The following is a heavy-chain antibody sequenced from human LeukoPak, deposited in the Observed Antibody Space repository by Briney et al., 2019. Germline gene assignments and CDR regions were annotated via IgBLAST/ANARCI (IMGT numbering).Heavy chain of an antibody. V-gene: IGHV1-2*02. CDR2: INPNSGGT. D-gene: IGHD3-10*01. Sequence: GASGKVSCKASGYTFTSYYMHWVRQAPGQGLEWMGWINPNSGGTNYAQKFQGRVTMTRDTSISTAYMELSRLRSDDTAVYYCARHSYSGSSPRSLDYWGQGTLVTVSS. J-gene: IGHJ4*02. CDR1: GYTFTSYY. CDR3: ARHSYSGSSPRSLDY.